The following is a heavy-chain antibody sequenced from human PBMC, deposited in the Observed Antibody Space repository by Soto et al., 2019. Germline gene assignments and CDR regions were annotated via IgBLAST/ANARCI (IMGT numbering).Heavy chain of an antibody. CDR1: GGSFSGYY. V-gene: IGHV4-34*01. CDR2: INHSGST. CDR3: ARGLKGRIAVAGPRRGEKNFDY. D-gene: IGHD6-19*01. J-gene: IGHJ4*02. Sequence: SETLSLTCAVSGGSFSGYYWSWIRQPPGKGLEWIGEINHSGSTNYNPSLKSRVTISVDTSKNQFSLKLSSVTAADTAVYYCARGLKGRIAVAGPRRGEKNFDYWGQGTLVTVSS.